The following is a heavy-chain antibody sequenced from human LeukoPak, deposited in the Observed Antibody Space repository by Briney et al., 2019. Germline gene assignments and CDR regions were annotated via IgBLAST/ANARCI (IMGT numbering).Heavy chain of an antibody. V-gene: IGHV5-51*01. CDR3: VRRGIEVAGIDY. J-gene: IGHJ4*02. Sequence: PGESLKTSCKGSGYRFTSYWIGWVRQMPGKGLEWMGIIYPGDSNTRYSPSFQGQVTISADESISTAYLQWSSLRASDTAMYYCVRRGIEVAGIDYWGQGTLVTVSS. CDR1: GYRFTSYW. CDR2: IYPGDSNT. D-gene: IGHD6-19*01.